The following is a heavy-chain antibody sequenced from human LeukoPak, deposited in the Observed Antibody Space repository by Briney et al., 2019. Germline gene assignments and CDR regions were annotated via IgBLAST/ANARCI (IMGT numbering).Heavy chain of an antibody. V-gene: IGHV4-59*08. CDR1: GGSISSYY. Sequence: SETLSLTCTVSGGSISSYYWSWIRQPPGKGLEWIGYIYDSGSTDYNPSLKSRVTISVDTSKNQFSLKLSPVTAADTAVYYCARLARGNRYGPYDCWGQGTLVTVFS. D-gene: IGHD5-18*01. J-gene: IGHJ4*02. CDR3: ARLARGNRYGPYDC. CDR2: IYDSGST.